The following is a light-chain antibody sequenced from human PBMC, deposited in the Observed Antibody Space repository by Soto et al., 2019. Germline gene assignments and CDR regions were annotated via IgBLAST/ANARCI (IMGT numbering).Light chain of an antibody. Sequence: NFMLTQPHSVSASPGKTVTISCTGSSGSIASNYVQWYQQRPGSAPTTVIYADDQRPSGVPDRFSGSIDSSSNSASLTISGLRTEDEADNYCQSYDSSNVVFGGGTELTVL. CDR1: SGSIASNY. CDR2: ADD. CDR3: QSYDSSNVV. V-gene: IGLV6-57*02. J-gene: IGLJ2*01.